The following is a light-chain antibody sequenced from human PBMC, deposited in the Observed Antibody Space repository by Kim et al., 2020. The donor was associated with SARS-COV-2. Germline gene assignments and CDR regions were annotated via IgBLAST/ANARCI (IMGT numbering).Light chain of an antibody. CDR1: QNIGNW. CDR3: LQFDSYPRT. J-gene: IGKJ1*01. Sequence: ASVGDRVTITCRASQNIGNWLAWYQQQPGQAPTVLIYEASSLTGVVPSRFSGSGSGTEFTLTISNLQPDDFATYYCLQFDSYPRTFGQGTKVDIK. V-gene: IGKV1-5*03. CDR2: EAS.